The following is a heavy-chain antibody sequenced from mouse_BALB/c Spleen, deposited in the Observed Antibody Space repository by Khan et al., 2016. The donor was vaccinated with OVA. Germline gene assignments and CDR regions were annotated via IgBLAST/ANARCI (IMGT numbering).Heavy chain of an antibody. Sequence: EVELVESGGDLVKPGGSLKISCSASGFTFSSCGMSWVRQTPDKRLEWVATISSGGNSTYYLDSVRGRFTISSDNANNTLYLQMSGLKSEDTAMYYCARHFTHYYGWWFAYWGQGTLVTVSA. CDR2: ISSGGNST. J-gene: IGHJ3*01. CDR1: GFTFSSCG. D-gene: IGHD1-2*01. CDR3: ARHFTHYYGWWFAY. V-gene: IGHV5-6*01.